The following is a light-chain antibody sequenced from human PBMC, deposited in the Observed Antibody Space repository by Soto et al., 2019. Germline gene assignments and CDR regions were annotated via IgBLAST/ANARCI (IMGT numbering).Light chain of an antibody. Sequence: DIVMTQSPDSLAVSLGERATINCKSSQSVLYSSNNKNYLAWYQQTPGQPPKLLIYWASIRASGVPDRFSGSGSGTDFTLTISSLKAEDVAVYYCQQYYSIPPWTFGQGTKVEIK. CDR3: QQYYSIPPWT. CDR1: QSVLYSSNNKNY. J-gene: IGKJ1*01. V-gene: IGKV4-1*01. CDR2: WAS.